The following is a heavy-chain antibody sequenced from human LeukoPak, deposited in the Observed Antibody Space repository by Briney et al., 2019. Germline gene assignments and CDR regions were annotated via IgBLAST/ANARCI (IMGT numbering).Heavy chain of an antibody. CDR1: GYTFTNYA. CDR3: TRTSRDYGSSSQHFDY. V-gene: IGHV7-4-1*02. D-gene: IGHD3-22*01. CDR2: VSTDTGNP. J-gene: IGHJ4*02. Sequence: ASVKVSCKASGYTFTNYAINWVRQAPGQGLEWMGWVSTDTGNPAYAQGFTGRFVFSLDTSVSTAYLQINSLKAEDTAVYYCTRTSRDYGSSSQHFDYWGQGTLVTVSS.